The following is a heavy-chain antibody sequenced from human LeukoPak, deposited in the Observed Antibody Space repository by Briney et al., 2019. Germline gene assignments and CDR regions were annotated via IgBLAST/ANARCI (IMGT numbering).Heavy chain of an antibody. CDR3: WLHYGMDV. V-gene: IGHV3-53*01. D-gene: IGHD5-12*01. J-gene: IGHJ6*02. CDR1: GFTFSSYA. CDR2: IHSSGST. Sequence: GGSLRLSCAASGFTFSSYAMHWVRQAPGKGLEWVSVIHSSGSTYYADPVKGRFTISRDNSKNTLYLQMNSLRAEDTAVYYCWLHYGMDVWGQGTTVTVYS.